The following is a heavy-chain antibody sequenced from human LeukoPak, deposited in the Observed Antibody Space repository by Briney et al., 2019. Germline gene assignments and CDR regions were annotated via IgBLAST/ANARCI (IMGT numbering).Heavy chain of an antibody. J-gene: IGHJ3*02. CDR2: ISYDGSNK. CDR1: GFTFSSYA. V-gene: IGHV3-30-3*01. CDR3: ARDYRAGGGATFAFDI. D-gene: IGHD1-26*01. Sequence: GGPLGLSCAASGFTFSSYAMHWVRQAPGKGLEWVAVISYDGSNKYYADSVKGRFTISRDNSKNTLYLQMNSLRAEDTAVYYCARDYRAGGGATFAFDIWGQGTMVTVSS.